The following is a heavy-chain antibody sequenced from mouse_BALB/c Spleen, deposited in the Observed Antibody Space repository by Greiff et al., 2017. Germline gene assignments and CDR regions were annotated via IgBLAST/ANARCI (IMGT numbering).Heavy chain of an antibody. J-gene: IGHJ4*01. CDR3: ARCWDYAMDY. CDR1: GYTFTSYW. CDR2: INPTTGYT. D-gene: IGHD4-1*01. Sequence: VQLQQSGAELAKPGASVKMSCKASGYTFTSYWMHWVKQRPGQGLEWIGDINPTTGYTEYNQKFKDKATLTADKSSSTAYMQLSSLTSEDSAVYYCARCWDYAMDYWGQGTSVTVSS. V-gene: IGHV1-7*01.